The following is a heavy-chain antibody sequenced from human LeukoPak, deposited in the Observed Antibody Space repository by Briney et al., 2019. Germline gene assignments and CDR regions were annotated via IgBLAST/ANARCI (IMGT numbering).Heavy chain of an antibody. D-gene: IGHD3-10*01. CDR2: ISAYNGNT. CDR3: ARDYYGSGSYYRPNYYYGMDV. V-gene: IGHV1-18*01. Sequence: ASVKVSCKASGYTFTSYGISWVRQAPGQGLEWMGWISAYNGNTNYAQNLQGRVTMTTDTSTSTAYMELRSLRSDDTAVYYCARDYYGSGSYYRPNYYYGMDVWGQGTTVTVSS. J-gene: IGHJ6*02. CDR1: GYTFTSYG.